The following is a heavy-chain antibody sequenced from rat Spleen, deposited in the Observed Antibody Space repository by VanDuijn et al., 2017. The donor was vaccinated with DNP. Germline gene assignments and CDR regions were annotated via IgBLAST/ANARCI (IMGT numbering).Heavy chain of an antibody. CDR3: TREPNNWAMDA. CDR2: IWSGGDT. J-gene: IGHJ4*01. V-gene: IGHV2-32*01. Sequence: QVQLKESGPGLVQPSQTLSLTCSVSGFSLTTNSVHWVRQPPGKGLEWVGVIWSGGDTAYHSTLKSRLTISRDTSKNQVFLKMSSLQTDDTGTYYCTREPNNWAMDAWGRGTSVTVSS. D-gene: IGHD1-10*01. CDR1: GFSLTTNS.